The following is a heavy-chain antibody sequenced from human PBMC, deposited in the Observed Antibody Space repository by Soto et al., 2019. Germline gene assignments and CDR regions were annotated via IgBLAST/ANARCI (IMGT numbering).Heavy chain of an antibody. D-gene: IGHD3-22*01. CDR2: INPNSGGT. J-gene: IGHJ6*02. CDR3: ARDNDGYYPLYGMDV. CDR1: GYTFTGYY. V-gene: IGHV1-2*04. Sequence: ASVKVSCKASGYTFTGYYMHWVRQAPGQGLEWMGWINPNSGGTNYAQKFQGWVTMTRDTSISTAYMELSRLRSDDTAVYYCARDNDGYYPLYGMDVWGQGTTVTVSS.